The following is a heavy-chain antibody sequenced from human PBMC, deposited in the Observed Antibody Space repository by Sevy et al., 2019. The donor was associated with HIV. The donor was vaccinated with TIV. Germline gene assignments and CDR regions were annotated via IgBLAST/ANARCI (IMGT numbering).Heavy chain of an antibody. V-gene: IGHV3-48*03. CDR2: IVNSGSTV. CDR1: GFTFSSYE. CDR3: ARGPHYYYDSSAFFEY. J-gene: IGHJ4*02. Sequence: GGSLRLSCTAAGFTFSSYEMNWVRHAPGKGLEWVSSIVNSGSTVYYADSVKGRFTISRDNAKNSLFLQMNGLRAEDTAVYYCARGPHYYYDSSAFFEYWGQGTLVTVSS. D-gene: IGHD3-22*01.